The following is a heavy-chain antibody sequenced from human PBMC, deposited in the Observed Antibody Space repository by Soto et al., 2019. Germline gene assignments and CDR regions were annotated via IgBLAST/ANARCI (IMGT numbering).Heavy chain of an antibody. CDR3: TRGLFSGSSYSGSWYYFDS. D-gene: IGHD1-26*01. CDR1: GGSFSGYI. Sequence: SETLSLTCAVYGGSFSGYIWTWIRQTPGKGLQWIGQINHSGSSIYNPSLKNRVTISTMSNNKFSLELSSVTAADTAVYYCTRGLFSGSSYSGSWYYFDSWGQGTMVTVSS. CDR2: INHSGSS. V-gene: IGHV4-34*01. J-gene: IGHJ4*02.